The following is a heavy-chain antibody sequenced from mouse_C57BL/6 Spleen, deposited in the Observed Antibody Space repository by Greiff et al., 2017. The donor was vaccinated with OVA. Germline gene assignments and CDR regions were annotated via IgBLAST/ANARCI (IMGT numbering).Heavy chain of an antibody. CDR3: AREMNSSGFFDY. V-gene: IGHV1-55*01. D-gene: IGHD3-2*02. CDR2: IYPGSGST. J-gene: IGHJ2*01. CDR1: GYTFTSYW. Sequence: VQLQQSGAELVKPGASVKMSCKASGYTFTSYWITWVKQRPGQGLEWIGDIYPGSGSTNYNEKFKSKATLTVDTSSSTAYMQLSSLTSEDSAVYYCAREMNSSGFFDYWGKGTTLTVSS.